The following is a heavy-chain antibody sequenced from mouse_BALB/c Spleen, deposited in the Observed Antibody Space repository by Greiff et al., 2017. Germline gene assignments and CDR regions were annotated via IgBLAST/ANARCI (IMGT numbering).Heavy chain of an antibody. D-gene: IGHD2-14*01. Sequence: QVQLQQSGPQLVRPGASVKISCKASVYSFTSYWMHWVKQRPGQGLEWIGMIDPSDSETRLNQKFKDKATLTVDKSSSTAYMQLSSPTSEDSAVYYCAYYRYDGFAYWGQGTLVTVSA. CDR2: IDPSDSET. CDR3: AYYRYDGFAY. V-gene: IGHV1-74*01. J-gene: IGHJ3*01. CDR1: VYSFTSYW.